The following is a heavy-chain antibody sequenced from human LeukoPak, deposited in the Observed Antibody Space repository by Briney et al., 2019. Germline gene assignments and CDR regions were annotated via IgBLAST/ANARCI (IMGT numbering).Heavy chain of an antibody. Sequence: GESLKISCKGSGYSFTSYWIGWVRQMPGKGLEWMGIIYPGDSDTRYSPSFQGQVTISADKFISTAYLQWSSLKASDTAMYYCARHPLGYCSSTSCRAFDYWGQGTLVTVSS. V-gene: IGHV5-51*01. CDR2: IYPGDSDT. CDR1: GYSFTSYW. CDR3: ARHPLGYCSSTSCRAFDY. D-gene: IGHD2-2*01. J-gene: IGHJ4*02.